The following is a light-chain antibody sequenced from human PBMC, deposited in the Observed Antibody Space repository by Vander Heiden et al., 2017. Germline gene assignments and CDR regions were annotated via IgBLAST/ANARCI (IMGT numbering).Light chain of an antibody. V-gene: IGLV1-51*01. J-gene: IGLJ3*02. CDR3: GTWDSSLSAWV. Sequence: VSAAPGQKGPISCPGPTSPIGNTSVLCYQQLPGTAPKLLIYDSNKRPSGIPDRFSGSKSGTSATLAITGLQTGDEADYYCGTWDSSLSAWVFGGGTKLTVL. CDR2: DSN. CDR1: TSPIGNTS.